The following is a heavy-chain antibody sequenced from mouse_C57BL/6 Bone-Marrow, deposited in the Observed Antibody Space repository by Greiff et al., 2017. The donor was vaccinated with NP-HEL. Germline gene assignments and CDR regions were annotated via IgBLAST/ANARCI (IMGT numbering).Heavy chain of an antibody. CDR2: IRLKSDNYAT. D-gene: IGHD2-5*01. CDR3: TGYYRNYYAMDY. J-gene: IGHJ4*01. Sequence: DVLLVESGGGLVQPGGSMKLSCVASGFTFSNYWMNWVRQSPEKGLEWVAQIRLKSDNYATHYAESVKGRFTISRDDSKSMVYLQMNNVRAEDTGIYYCTGYYRNYYAMDYWGQGTSVTVSS. V-gene: IGHV6-3*01. CDR1: GFTFSNYW.